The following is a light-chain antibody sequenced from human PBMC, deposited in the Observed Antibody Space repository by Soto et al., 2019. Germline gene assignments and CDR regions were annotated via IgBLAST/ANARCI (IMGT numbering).Light chain of an antibody. J-gene: IGLJ1*01. CDR2: EVS. CDR1: SSDVGAYNY. CDR3: SSYTSSSSLCV. Sequence: SALTQPASVSGSPGQSITISCTGTSSDVGAYNYISWYQQYPGTAPKIMIYEVSSRPSGVSHRFSGSKSGNTASLTISGLQPEDEADYYCSSYTSSSSLCVFGTGTKVTVL. V-gene: IGLV2-14*01.